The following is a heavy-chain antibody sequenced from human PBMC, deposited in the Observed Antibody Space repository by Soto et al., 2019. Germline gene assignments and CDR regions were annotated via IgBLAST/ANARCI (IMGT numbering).Heavy chain of an antibody. CDR2: LSSDDNT. V-gene: IGHV3-66*01. J-gene: IGHJ4*02. CDR3: ARDIFGGSYDFWH. CDR1: GFSVGRLF. Sequence: DVRLVESGGGLVQPGGSLRLSCTASGFSVGRLFMTWVRQAPGKGLEWVSVLSSDDNTYYADSVKGRFTISRDISKNTLFLEMNSRRAEETAVYHCARDIFGGSYDFWHGGQGTLVTVSS. D-gene: IGHD3-3*01.